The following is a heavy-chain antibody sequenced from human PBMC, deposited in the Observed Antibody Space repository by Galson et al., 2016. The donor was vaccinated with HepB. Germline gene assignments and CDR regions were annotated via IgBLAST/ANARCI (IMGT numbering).Heavy chain of an antibody. J-gene: IGHJ4*02. CDR3: SRHHQRSGSGSYHSDFDY. Sequence: SVKVSCKASGYTFTDYYIHWVRQAPGQGLERMGWINPSSGGTKYVQKFQGRVTMTGDTSINTAYMELTRVRSDDTAVYYCSRHHQRSGSGSYHSDFDYWGQGTLVTVAS. CDR1: GYTFTDYY. V-gene: IGHV1-2*02. CDR2: INPSSGGT. D-gene: IGHD3-10*01.